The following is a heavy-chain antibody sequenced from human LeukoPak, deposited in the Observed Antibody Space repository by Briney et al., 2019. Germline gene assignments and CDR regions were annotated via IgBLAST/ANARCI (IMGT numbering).Heavy chain of an antibody. Sequence: ASVKVSCKVSGYTITELSMHWVRQAPGKGLEWMGGFDPEDGETIYAQKFQGRVTMPEDTSTDTAYMELSSLRSEDTAVYYCATDRPSDYYGSGSPRSDAFDIWGQGTMVTVSS. CDR2: FDPEDGET. V-gene: IGHV1-24*01. J-gene: IGHJ3*02. CDR1: GYTITELS. CDR3: ATDRPSDYYGSGSPRSDAFDI. D-gene: IGHD3-10*01.